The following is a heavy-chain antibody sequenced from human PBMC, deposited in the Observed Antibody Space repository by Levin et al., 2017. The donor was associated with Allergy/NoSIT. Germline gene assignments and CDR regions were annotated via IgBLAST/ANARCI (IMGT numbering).Heavy chain of an antibody. D-gene: IGHD2-2*01. CDR1: GFTFSSYA. CDR2: ITYSGGST. J-gene: IGHJ4*02. Sequence: HAGGSLRLSCAASGFTFSSYAMTWVRQAPGKGLEWVSTITYSGGSTYYADSVKGRFTISRDNSKNTLYLQMNSLRAEDTAVYYCAKDQGHCSSTGCPGGWLFDYWGQGKLVTVSS. V-gene: IGHV3-23*01. CDR3: AKDQGHCSSTGCPGGWLFDY.